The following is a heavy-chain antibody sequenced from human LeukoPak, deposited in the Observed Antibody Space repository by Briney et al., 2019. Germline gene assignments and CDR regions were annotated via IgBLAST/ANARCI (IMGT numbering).Heavy chain of an antibody. D-gene: IGHD5-18*01. V-gene: IGHV4-34*01. J-gene: IGHJ4*02. CDR2: NHSGST. CDR3: AREPRGYSYGSGIDY. Sequence: NHSGSTNYNPSLKSRVTISVDTSKNQFSLKLSSVTAADTAVYYCAREPRGYSYGSGIDYWGQGTLVTVSS.